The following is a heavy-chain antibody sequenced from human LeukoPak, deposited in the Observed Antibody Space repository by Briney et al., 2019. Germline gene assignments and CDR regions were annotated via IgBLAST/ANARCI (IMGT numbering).Heavy chain of an antibody. CDR3: ARVLPTLGRSLASDWFDP. CDR2: INPNSGGT. V-gene: IGHV1-2*02. Sequence: ASVKVSCKASGYTFTGYYMHWVRQAPGQGLAWMGWINPNSGGTNYAQKFQGRVTMTRDTSISTAYMELSRLRSDDTAVYYCARVLPTLGRSLASDWFDPWGQGTLVTVSS. D-gene: IGHD3-3*02. CDR1: GYTFTGYY. J-gene: IGHJ5*02.